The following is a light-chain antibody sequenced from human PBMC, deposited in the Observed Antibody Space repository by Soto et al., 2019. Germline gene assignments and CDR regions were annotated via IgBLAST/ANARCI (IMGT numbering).Light chain of an antibody. Sequence: EIALTQSPATLSVSPGERVILSCRASQSVDISLAWYQQKPGQAPRLLIYGASTRATDMPGTFSGRGSGTEFTLTITSLRPEDFGVYYCQHYVTWPLTFGGGTKVDIK. V-gene: IGKV3-15*01. J-gene: IGKJ4*01. CDR1: QSVDIS. CDR3: QHYVTWPLT. CDR2: GAS.